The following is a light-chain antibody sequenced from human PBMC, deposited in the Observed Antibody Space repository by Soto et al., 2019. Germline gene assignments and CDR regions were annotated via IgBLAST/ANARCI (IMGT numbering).Light chain of an antibody. J-gene: IGKJ1*01. CDR3: QQYNNWPPKT. Sequence: EIVMPQSPAPLSVSPGERATLSCRASQSVSSNLAWYQQKPGQAPRLLIYGASTRATGIPARFSGSESGTEFTLTISSLQSEDFAVYYCQQYNNWPPKTFGQGTKVEIK. CDR1: QSVSSN. CDR2: GAS. V-gene: IGKV3-15*01.